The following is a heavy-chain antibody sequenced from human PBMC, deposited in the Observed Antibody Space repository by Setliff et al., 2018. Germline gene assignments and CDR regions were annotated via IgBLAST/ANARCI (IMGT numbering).Heavy chain of an antibody. CDR2: IYYSGNN. V-gene: IGHV4-39*01. Sequence: SETLSLTCTVSGGSINSSTYNSRSYYWGWVRQPPGKGLEWIGRIYYSGNNYYNASLKSRLTISVDTSKNQFSLRLRSVTAADTAVYYCARTGTYRYFDYWGQGILVTVSS. CDR1: GGSINSSTYNSRSYY. CDR3: ARTGTYRYFDY. J-gene: IGHJ4*02. D-gene: IGHD1-1*01.